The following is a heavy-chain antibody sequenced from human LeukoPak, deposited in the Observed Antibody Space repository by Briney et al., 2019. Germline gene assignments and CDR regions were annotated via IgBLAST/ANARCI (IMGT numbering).Heavy chain of an antibody. D-gene: IGHD1-26*01. Sequence: GGSLRLSCAASGFTFSNYAMSWVRQAPGKGLEWVSTLSGTGGSTYYADSVKGRFTISRDNSKNTLYLQVSSLRAEDTAVYYCAKDNFGIVGATDVLDYWGQGTLVTVSS. CDR3: AKDNFGIVGATDVLDY. CDR1: GFTFSNYA. J-gene: IGHJ4*02. V-gene: IGHV3-23*01. CDR2: LSGTGGST.